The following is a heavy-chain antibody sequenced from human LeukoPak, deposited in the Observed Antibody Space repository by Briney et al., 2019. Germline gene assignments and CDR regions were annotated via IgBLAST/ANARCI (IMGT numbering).Heavy chain of an antibody. CDR1: GGSFSGYY. J-gene: IGHJ3*02. CDR3: ATIAVADAFDI. V-gene: IGHV4-34*01. Sequence: SSETLSLTCAVYGGSFSGYYWSWIRQPPGKGLEWIGEINHSGSTNYNPSLKSRVTISVDTSKNQFSLKLSSVTAADTAVYYCATIAVADAFDIWGQGTMVTVSS. CDR2: INHSGST. D-gene: IGHD6-19*01.